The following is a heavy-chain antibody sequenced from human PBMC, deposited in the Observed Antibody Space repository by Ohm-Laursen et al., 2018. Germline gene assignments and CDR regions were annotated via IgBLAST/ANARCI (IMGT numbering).Heavy chain of an antibody. D-gene: IGHD3-22*01. Sequence: SVKVSCKASGYTFTSYYMHWVRQAPGQGLEWMGGFIPMFDKATYAERFQGRVSMTANKSTITAYMELSSLTPGDTAVYFCARGYYDTTGYYDAFDVWGQGTLVTVSS. V-gene: IGHV1-69*06. J-gene: IGHJ3*01. CDR1: GYTFTSYY. CDR2: FIPMFDKA. CDR3: ARGYYDTTGYYDAFDV.